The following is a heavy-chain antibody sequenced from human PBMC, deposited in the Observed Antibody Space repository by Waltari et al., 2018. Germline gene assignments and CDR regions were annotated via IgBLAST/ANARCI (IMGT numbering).Heavy chain of an antibody. D-gene: IGHD3-16*02. Sequence: QVQLVQSGAEVKKPGASVKVSCKASGSTFTSNAIHWVRQAPGQRLEWMGWINAGNGNTKYSQKFQGRVTITRDTSASTAYMELSSLRSEDTAVYYCARGDYDYIWGSYRLDYWGQGTLVTVSS. CDR2: INAGNGNT. CDR1: GSTFTSNA. CDR3: ARGDYDYIWGSYRLDY. J-gene: IGHJ4*02. V-gene: IGHV1-3*01.